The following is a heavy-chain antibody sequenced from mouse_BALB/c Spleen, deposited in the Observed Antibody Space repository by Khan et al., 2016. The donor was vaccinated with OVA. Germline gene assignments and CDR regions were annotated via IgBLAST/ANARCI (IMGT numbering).Heavy chain of an antibody. CDR2: IYPFNDDT. V-gene: IGHV1S136*01. Sequence: EVQLQQSGPELVKPGASVKMSCKASGYTFTSYVIHWVKQKTGLGLEWIGYIYPFNDDTKYNEKFKGQATLTSDKSSSTAYLQLSSLTSEDSAVSYCAPVGHYSVSFAYWGQGTLVTVSA. CDR3: APVGHYSVSFAY. D-gene: IGHD1-2*01. J-gene: IGHJ3*01. CDR1: GYTFTSYV.